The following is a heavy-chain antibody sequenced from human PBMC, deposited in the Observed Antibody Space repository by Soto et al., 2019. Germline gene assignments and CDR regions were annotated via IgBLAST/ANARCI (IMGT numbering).Heavy chain of an antibody. CDR1: GGSISSSSYY. CDR3: ARLVPASETGFLNWSGYPRWDP. CDR2: IYYSGST. V-gene: IGHV4-39*01. D-gene: IGHD3-3*01. Sequence: SETLSLTCTVSGGSISSSSYYWGWIRQPPGKGLEWIGSIYYSGSTYYNPSLKSRVTISVDTSKNQFSLKLSSVTAAETAVYYCARLVPASETGFLNWSGYPRWDPWGQGTLVTVSS. J-gene: IGHJ5*02.